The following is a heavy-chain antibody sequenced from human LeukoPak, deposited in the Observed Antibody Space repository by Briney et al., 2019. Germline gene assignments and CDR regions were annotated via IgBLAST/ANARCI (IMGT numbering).Heavy chain of an antibody. J-gene: IGHJ4*02. Sequence: GGSLRLSCVASGFDVSSNYMSWVRQAPGKGLDWVSLLYRDGTTYYAESVKGRFTISRDSSKSTLYLQMNSLTVEDTALYYCARVGYYGDYALALDHWGQGTLVSVSS. D-gene: IGHD4-17*01. CDR2: LYRDGTT. V-gene: IGHV3-53*01. CDR3: ARVGYYGDYALALDH. CDR1: GFDVSSNY.